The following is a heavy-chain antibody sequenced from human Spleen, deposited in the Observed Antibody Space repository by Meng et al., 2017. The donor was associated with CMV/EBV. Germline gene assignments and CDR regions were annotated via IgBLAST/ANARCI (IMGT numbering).Heavy chain of an antibody. CDR2: IKQDGSEK. V-gene: IGHV3-7*01. J-gene: IGHJ6*02. CDR1: GFRFTDYG. D-gene: IGHD3-3*01. Sequence: LSLTCAASGFRFTDYGMHWVRQAPGKGLEWVANIKQDGSEKYYVDSVKGRFTISRDNAKNSLYLQMNSLRAEDTAVYYCARESITIFGVVTLYYYGMDVWGQGTTVTVSS. CDR3: ARESITIFGVVTLYYYGMDV.